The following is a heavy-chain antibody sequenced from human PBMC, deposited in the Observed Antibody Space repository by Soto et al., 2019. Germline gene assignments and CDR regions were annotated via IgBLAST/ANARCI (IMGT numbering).Heavy chain of an antibody. V-gene: IGHV3-66*01. CDR1: GFTVSSNY. D-gene: IGHD3-10*01. J-gene: IGHJ6*02. CDR3: ARDMVRGMDV. CDR2: IYSGGST. Sequence: EVQLVESGGGLVQPGGSLRLSVAASGFTVSSNYMSWVRQAPGKGLEWVPVIYSGGSTYYADSVKGRFTISRDNPKNTLYLQMNSLRAEDTAVYYCARDMVRGMDVWGQGTTVTVSS.